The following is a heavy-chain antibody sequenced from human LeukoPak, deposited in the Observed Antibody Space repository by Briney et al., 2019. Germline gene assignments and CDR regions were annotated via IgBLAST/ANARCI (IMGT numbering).Heavy chain of an antibody. CDR2: ISSSGRTI. J-gene: IGHJ4*02. CDR1: GFTFTSYE. D-gene: IGHD5-18*01. Sequence: GGSLRLSCAASGFTFTSYEMNWVRQAPGKGLEWVSYISSSGRTIYYADSVKGRFTISRDNAQNPLSLQMNSLRAEDTAVYYCARYTYGLTYFDYWGQGTLVTVSS. V-gene: IGHV3-48*03. CDR3: ARYTYGLTYFDY.